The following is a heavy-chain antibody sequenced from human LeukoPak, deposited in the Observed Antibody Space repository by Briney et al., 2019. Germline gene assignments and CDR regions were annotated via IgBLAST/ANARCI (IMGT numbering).Heavy chain of an antibody. D-gene: IGHD3-22*01. J-gene: IGHJ1*01. CDR3: ARGYYDSSGPLPL. CDR2: FHTRGST. Sequence: SETLSLTCTVSRGSISSGNYYWSWIRQPAGKGLEWIGRFHTRGSTNYNPSLKSRVIISVDTSKNQFSLKLSSVTAADTAVYYCARGYYDSSGPLPLWGQGTLVTVSS. V-gene: IGHV4-61*02. CDR1: RGSISSGNYY.